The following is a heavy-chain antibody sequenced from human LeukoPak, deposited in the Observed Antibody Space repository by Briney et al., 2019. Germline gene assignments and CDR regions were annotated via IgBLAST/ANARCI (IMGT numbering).Heavy chain of an antibody. CDR3: AREGEDIVVVPAASDWFDP. J-gene: IGHJ5*02. CDR2: IIPILGIA. CDR1: GGTFSSYT. D-gene: IGHD2-2*01. Sequence: ASVKVPCKASGGTFSSYTISWVRQAPGQGLEWMGRIIPILGIANYAQKFQGRVTITADKSTSTAYMELSSLRSEDTAVYYCAREGEDIVVVPAASDWFDPWGQGTLVTVSS. V-gene: IGHV1-69*04.